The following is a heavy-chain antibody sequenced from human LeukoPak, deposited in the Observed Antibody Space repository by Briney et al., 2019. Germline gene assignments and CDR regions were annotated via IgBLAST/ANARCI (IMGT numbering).Heavy chain of an antibody. CDR2: INQGESMI. J-gene: IGHJ4*03. CDR1: GFRFSRYW. Sequence: GGSLRLSCAASGFRFSRYWMSWVRQAPGKGLEWVASINQGESMIWYVVSVKGRFTISRDNANNLLFLQMNYMRVEDTAVYYCAKLLRDVTIYDFWGHGDLVTVSS. CDR3: AKLLRDVTIYDF. D-gene: IGHD5-24*01. V-gene: IGHV3-7*01.